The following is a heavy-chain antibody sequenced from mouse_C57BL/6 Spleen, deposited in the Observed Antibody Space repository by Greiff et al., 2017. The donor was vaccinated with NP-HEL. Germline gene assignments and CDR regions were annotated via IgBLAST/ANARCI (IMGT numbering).Heavy chain of an antibody. CDR1: GFTFTDYY. J-gene: IGHJ4*01. D-gene: IGHD2-3*01. Sequence: EVKLVESGGGLVQPGGSLSLSCAASGFTFTDYYMSWVRQPPGKALEWLGFIRNKANGYTTEYSASVKGRFTISRDNSQSILYLQMNALRAEDSATYYCARYDYDGFPMDYWGQGTSVTVSS. CDR2: IRNKANGYTT. V-gene: IGHV7-3*01. CDR3: ARYDYDGFPMDY.